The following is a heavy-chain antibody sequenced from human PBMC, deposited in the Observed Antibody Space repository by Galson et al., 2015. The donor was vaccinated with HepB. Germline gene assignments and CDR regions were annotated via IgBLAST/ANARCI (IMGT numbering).Heavy chain of an antibody. J-gene: IGHJ4*02. V-gene: IGHV3-30*18. D-gene: IGHD4-23*01. CDR3: AKEVNYGGNLPTDY. Sequence: SLRLSCAASGFTLSSYGMHWVRQAPGKGLEWVAVISYDGSNKYYADSVKGRFTISRDNSKNTLYLQMNSLRAEDTAVYYYAKEVNYGGNLPTDYWGQGILVTVSS. CDR2: ISYDGSNK. CDR1: GFTLSSYG.